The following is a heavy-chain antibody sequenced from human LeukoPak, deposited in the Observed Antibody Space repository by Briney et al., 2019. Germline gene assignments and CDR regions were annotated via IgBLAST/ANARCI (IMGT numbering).Heavy chain of an antibody. CDR1: GFTFSSYE. CDR2: ISSSGSTI. J-gene: IGHJ4*02. V-gene: IGHV3-48*03. Sequence: GGSLRLSCAASGFTFSSYEMNWVRQAPGKGLEWVSYISSSGSTIYYADSVKGRFTISRDNAKNSLYLQMNSLRAEDTAVYYCARGGNYDYGDYWGQGTLVTVSS. D-gene: IGHD3-10*01. CDR3: ARGGNYDYGDY.